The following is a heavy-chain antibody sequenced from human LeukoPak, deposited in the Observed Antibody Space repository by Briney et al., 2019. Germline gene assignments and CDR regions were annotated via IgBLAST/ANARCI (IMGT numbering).Heavy chain of an antibody. CDR3: ARDLDDAFDI. V-gene: IGHV1-2*02. Sequence: GASVKFSCKASGYXFTSYYMHWVRQAPGQGLEWMGWINPNSGGTNYAQKFQGRVTMTRDTSISTVNMELSRLRSDDTAIYFCARDLDDAFDIWGQGTVVTVSS. CDR2: INPNSGGT. CDR1: GYXFTSYY. D-gene: IGHD1-1*01. J-gene: IGHJ3*02.